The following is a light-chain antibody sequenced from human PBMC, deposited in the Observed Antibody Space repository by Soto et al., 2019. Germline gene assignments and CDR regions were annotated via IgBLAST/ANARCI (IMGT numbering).Light chain of an antibody. V-gene: IGLV1-51*01. CDR2: DNY. J-gene: IGLJ2*01. CDR1: SSNIGNNF. CDR3: GTWDSSLSAGV. Sequence: QSVLTQPPSVSAAPGQKVTISCSGSSSNIGNNFVSWYQQLPGTAPKLLIYDNYHRPSGIPDRFSGSKSGTSATLGITGLQNGDEADYYCGTWDSSLSAGVFGGGTKVTVL.